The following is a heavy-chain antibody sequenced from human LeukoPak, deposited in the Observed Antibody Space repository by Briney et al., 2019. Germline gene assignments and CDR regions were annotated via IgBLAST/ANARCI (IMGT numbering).Heavy chain of an antibody. CDR1: GYTFTNNF. CDR3: ARYNSLRGTAWWFDP. Sequence: ASVKVSCKASGYTFTNNFMHWVRQAPGQGLEWMGIINPSGDNTWYAQKFQGRVTMTRDMSTSTDYLEVSSLRSEDTAVYYCARYNSLRGTAWWFDPWGQGTLVTVSS. D-gene: IGHD2-8*02. J-gene: IGHJ5*02. V-gene: IGHV1-46*01. CDR2: INPSGDNT.